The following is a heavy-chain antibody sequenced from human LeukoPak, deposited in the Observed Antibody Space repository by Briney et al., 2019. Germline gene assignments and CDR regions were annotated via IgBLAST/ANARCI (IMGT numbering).Heavy chain of an antibody. CDR1: GLTDSSNY. CDR2: IYRVGST. V-gene: IGHV3-66*01. Sequence: GGSLRLSCAVSGLTDSSNYMSALRQAPGKGLEWVSIIYRVGSTFYADSVEGRFTISRDNSKNTLYLQMNSLRVEDTAIYYCARCGGNNSWYGMDVWGQGTTVTVSS. J-gene: IGHJ6*02. CDR3: ARCGGNNSWYGMDV. D-gene: IGHD2-15*01.